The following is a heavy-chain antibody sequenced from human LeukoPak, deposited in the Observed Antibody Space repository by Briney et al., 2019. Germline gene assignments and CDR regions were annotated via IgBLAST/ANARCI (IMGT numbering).Heavy chain of an antibody. Sequence: GGSLRLSCAASGFTFSSYGMHWVRQAPGKGLEWVAVISYDGSNKYYADSVKGRFTISRDNAKNSLYLQMNSLRAEDTAVYYCASSKSSRGYYYGMDVWGQGTTVTVSS. D-gene: IGHD5-24*01. J-gene: IGHJ6*02. CDR2: ISYDGSNK. V-gene: IGHV3-30*03. CDR1: GFTFSSYG. CDR3: ASSKSSRGYYYGMDV.